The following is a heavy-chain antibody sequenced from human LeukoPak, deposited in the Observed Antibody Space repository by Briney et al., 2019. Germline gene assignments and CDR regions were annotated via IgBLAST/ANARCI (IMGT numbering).Heavy chain of an antibody. J-gene: IGHJ5*02. V-gene: IGHV1-46*01. CDR3: ASSPYCSSTSCYLDP. D-gene: IGHD2-2*01. Sequence: ASVNVSCKASGYTFTSYYMHWVRQAPGQGLEWMGIINPSGGSTSYAQKFQGRVTMTRDTSTSTVYMKLSSLRSEDTAVYYCASSPYCSSTSCYLDPWGQGTLVTVSS. CDR2: INPSGGST. CDR1: GYTFTSYY.